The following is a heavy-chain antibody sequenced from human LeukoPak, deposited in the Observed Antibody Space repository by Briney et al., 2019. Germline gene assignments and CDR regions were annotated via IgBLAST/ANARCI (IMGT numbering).Heavy chain of an antibody. CDR3: VRRRGSSWKGGFDY. V-gene: IGHV5-51*01. J-gene: IGHJ4*02. Sequence: GESLKISCEGSGYNFNTFWIGWVRQKPGEGLEWVGIIYPGDSDTKYSPAVQGQVTISADKPITTAYLQWSSLRASDTAMYYCVRRRGSSWKGGFDYWGQGTLVSVSS. CDR1: GYNFNTFW. D-gene: IGHD6-13*01. CDR2: IYPGDSDT.